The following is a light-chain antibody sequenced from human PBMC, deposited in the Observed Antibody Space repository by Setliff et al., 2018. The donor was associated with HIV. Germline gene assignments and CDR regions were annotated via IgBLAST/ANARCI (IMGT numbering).Light chain of an antibody. CDR1: SSDVGGYNY. CDR3: SSYTIRNTLL. CDR2: EVS. J-gene: IGLJ1*01. V-gene: IGLV2-14*01. Sequence: QSVLTQPASVSGSPGQSITISCTGTSSDVGGYNYVSWYQQHPGKPPKLMIYEVSNRPSGISNRFSGSKSGNTASLTISGLQAEDEADYYCSSYTIRNTLLFGTGTKSPS.